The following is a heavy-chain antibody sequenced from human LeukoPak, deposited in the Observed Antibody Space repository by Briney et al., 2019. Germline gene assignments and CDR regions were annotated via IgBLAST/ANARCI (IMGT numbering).Heavy chain of an antibody. J-gene: IGHJ4*02. CDR3: ARELRTFDS. Sequence: GGSLRLSCAASGFTFSSYWMTWVRQAPGKGLEWVANIKHNGDELNYVDSVVDRFTISRDNAKNSLYLHMTGLRAEDTAVYYCARELRTFDSWGQGTLVTVSS. D-gene: IGHD3-16*01. CDR2: IKHNGDEL. V-gene: IGHV3-7*01. CDR1: GFTFSSYW.